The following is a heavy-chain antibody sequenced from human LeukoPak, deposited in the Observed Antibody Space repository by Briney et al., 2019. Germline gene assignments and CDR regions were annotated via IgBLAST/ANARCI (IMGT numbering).Heavy chain of an antibody. CDR3: ARDHPVYSSSSGEGNFFDY. D-gene: IGHD6-6*01. CDR2: IIPIFGTA. J-gene: IGHJ4*02. V-gene: IGHV1-69*13. Sequence: ASVKVSCKASGGTFSSYAISWVRQAPGQGLEWMGGIIPIFGTANYAQKFQGRVTITADESTSTAYMELSSLRSEDTAVYYCARDHPVYSSSSGEGNFFDYWGQGTLVTVSS. CDR1: GGTFSSYA.